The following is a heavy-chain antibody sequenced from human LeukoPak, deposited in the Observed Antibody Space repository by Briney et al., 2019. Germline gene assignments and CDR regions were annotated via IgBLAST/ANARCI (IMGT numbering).Heavy chain of an antibody. D-gene: IGHD2-21*02. J-gene: IGHJ4*02. Sequence: SQTLSLTCLVSGDSLSSDTSSWTWIRQPPGKGLEWIGSIYHTGRTFYNPSLTSRVTISVDKSNNHFSLKLNSVTAADTAVYYCARLNLAVTNFDFWGQGTLVTVSS. CDR2: IYHTGRT. CDR3: ARLNLAVTNFDF. CDR1: GDSLSSDTSS. V-gene: IGHV4-30-2*01.